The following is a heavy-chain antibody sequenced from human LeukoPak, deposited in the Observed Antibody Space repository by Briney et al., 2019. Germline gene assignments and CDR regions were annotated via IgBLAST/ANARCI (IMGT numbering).Heavy chain of an antibody. CDR1: GYTFTSYG. D-gene: IGHD6-19*01. V-gene: IGHV1-18*01. CDR3: ARVEWARAYSSGWYPSYYYYMDV. CDR2: ISAYNGNT. J-gene: IGHJ6*03. Sequence: ASVKVSCKASGYTFTSYGISWVRQAPGQGLEWMGWISAYNGNTNYAQKLQGRVTMTTDTSTSTAYMELRSLRSDDTAVYYCARVEWARAYSSGWYPSYYYYMDVWGKGATVTISS.